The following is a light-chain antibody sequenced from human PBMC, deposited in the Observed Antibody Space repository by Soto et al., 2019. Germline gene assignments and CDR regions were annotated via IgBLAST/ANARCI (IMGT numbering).Light chain of an antibody. Sequence: DIQMTQSPSTLSASVGDGVTITCRASQSISSWLAWYQQKPGKAPKLLIYKASSLESGVPSRFSGSGSGTELTLTISSLQPDDFATYYCQQYSRYPITFGQGTRLEIK. CDR1: QSISSW. V-gene: IGKV1-5*03. CDR2: KAS. CDR3: QQYSRYPIT. J-gene: IGKJ5*01.